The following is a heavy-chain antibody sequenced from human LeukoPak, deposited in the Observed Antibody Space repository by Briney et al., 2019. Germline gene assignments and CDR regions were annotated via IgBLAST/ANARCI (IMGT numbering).Heavy chain of an antibody. CDR1: GGSISSYY. D-gene: IGHD1-26*01. Sequence: PSETLSLTCTVSGGSISSYYWNWIRLPPGKGLEWIGYIYSSGSTIYNPSLKSRVTISIDTSRNQFSLRLSSVTAADTAVYYCARAEWELLRLNRWYFDYWGQGTLVTVSS. V-gene: IGHV4-59*01. CDR3: ARAEWELLRLNRWYFDY. CDR2: IYSSGST. J-gene: IGHJ4*02.